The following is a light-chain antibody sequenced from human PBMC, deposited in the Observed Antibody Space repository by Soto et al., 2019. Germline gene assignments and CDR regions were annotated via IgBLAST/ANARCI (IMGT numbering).Light chain of an antibody. V-gene: IGKV3-20*01. CDR3: QQYGSSPPRT. Sequence: EIVLTQYPGIRSLSPGERATLSCRASQSVTSSSLAWYQQKPGQAPRLLIYGASTRATDVPDRFSGSGSGADFTLSISRLEPEDFAVYYCQQYGSSPPRTCGQGTKGDI. CDR1: QSVTSSS. J-gene: IGKJ1*01. CDR2: GAS.